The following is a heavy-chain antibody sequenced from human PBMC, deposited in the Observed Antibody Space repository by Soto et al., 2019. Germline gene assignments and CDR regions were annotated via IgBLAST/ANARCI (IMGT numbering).Heavy chain of an antibody. Sequence: QVQLQESGPGLVKPSETLSLTCIVSGGSVSNDAYYWSWIRQPPGKGLEWIGYIYHSGSTYYIPSLKSRVTISADTSANQFSLKVSSVTAADTAVYYCARLGIGWEFPFDYWGQGTLVNVSS. V-gene: IGHV4-61*08. CDR3: ARLGIGWEFPFDY. D-gene: IGHD1-26*01. CDR2: IYHSGST. J-gene: IGHJ4*02. CDR1: GGSVSNDAYY.